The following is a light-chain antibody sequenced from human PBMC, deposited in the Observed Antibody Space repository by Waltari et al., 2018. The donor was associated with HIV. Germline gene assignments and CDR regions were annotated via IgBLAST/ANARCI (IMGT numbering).Light chain of an antibody. J-gene: IGKJ1*01. Sequence: LQMSQSPSTLSASVGDRSSLTFRASPSVRSPLALYQQTPGKAPKLLFYRASILESGVPSRFSGSGSGTEFTLTISSLQPDDFATYCCQHYNYFPWTFGQGTKVDIK. CDR1: PSVRSP. CDR2: RAS. V-gene: IGKV1-5*03. CDR3: QHYNYFPWT.